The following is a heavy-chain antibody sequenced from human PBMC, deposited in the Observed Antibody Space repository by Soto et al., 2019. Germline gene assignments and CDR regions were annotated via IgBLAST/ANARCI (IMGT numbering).Heavy chain of an antibody. J-gene: IGHJ5*02. V-gene: IGHV1-46*01. CDR2: INPSGGST. CDR1: GYTFTSYY. Sequence: ASVKVSCKASGYTFTSYYMHWVRQAPGQGLEWMGIINPSGGSTSYAQKFQGRVTMTRDTSTSTVYMELSSLRSEDTAVYYCASDAGYCSGGSCYMRWFDPWGQGTLVTVSS. D-gene: IGHD2-15*01. CDR3: ASDAGYCSGGSCYMRWFDP.